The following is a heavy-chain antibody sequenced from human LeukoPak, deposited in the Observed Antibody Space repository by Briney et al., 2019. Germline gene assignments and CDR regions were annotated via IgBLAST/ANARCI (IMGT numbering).Heavy chain of an antibody. CDR2: ISSSSSYI. Sequence: GGSLRLSCAASGVTFSSYSMNWVRQAQGKGLEWVSSISSSSSYIYYADSVKGRFTISRDNAKNSLYLQMNSLRAEDTAVYYCARGPEVVAATDDAFDIWGQGTMVTVSS. J-gene: IGHJ3*02. CDR1: GVTFSSYS. CDR3: ARGPEVVAATDDAFDI. D-gene: IGHD2-15*01. V-gene: IGHV3-21*01.